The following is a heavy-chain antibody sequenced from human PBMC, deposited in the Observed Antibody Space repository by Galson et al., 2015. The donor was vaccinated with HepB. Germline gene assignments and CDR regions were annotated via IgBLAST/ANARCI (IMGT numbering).Heavy chain of an antibody. CDR3: ARSRFLEWSHFDY. CDR2: ISSSGSTI. Sequence: SLRLSCAASGFTFSDYYMSWIRQAPGKGLEWVSYISSSGSTIYYADSVKGRFTISRDNAKNSLYLQMNSLRAEDTAVYYCARSRFLEWSHFDYWGQGTLVTVSS. J-gene: IGHJ4*02. CDR1: GFTFSDYY. V-gene: IGHV3-11*01. D-gene: IGHD3-3*01.